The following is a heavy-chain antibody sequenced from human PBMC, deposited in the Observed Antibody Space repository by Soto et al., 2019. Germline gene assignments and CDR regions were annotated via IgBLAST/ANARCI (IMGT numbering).Heavy chain of an antibody. D-gene: IGHD6-19*01. V-gene: IGHV3-23*01. CDR2: ITFNGGST. Sequence: GGSLRLSCAASGFTFSDSAMTWVRQTPGQGLEYVSSITFNGGSTYYADSVKGRFTISRVNYMNTLYLQMNSLRAEDTAVYYCAKQIAVAGYLDTYYYYDMDVWGQGTTVTVYS. J-gene: IGHJ6*02. CDR3: AKQIAVAGYLDTYYYYDMDV. CDR1: GFTFSDSA.